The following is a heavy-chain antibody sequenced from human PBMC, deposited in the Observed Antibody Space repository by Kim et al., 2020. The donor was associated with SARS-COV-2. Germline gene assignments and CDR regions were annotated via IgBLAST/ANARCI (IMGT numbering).Heavy chain of an antibody. CDR3: ARGTRQWLSRHYYYYMDV. J-gene: IGHJ6*03. D-gene: IGHD6-19*01. Sequence: LMSRVTISVDTSKNQFSLKLSSVPAADTAVYYCARGTRQWLSRHYYYYMDVWGKGTTVTVSS. V-gene: IGHV4-34*01.